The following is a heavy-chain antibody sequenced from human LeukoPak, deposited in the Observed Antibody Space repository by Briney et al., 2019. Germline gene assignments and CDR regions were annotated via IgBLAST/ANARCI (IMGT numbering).Heavy chain of an antibody. D-gene: IGHD2-2*01. J-gene: IGHJ6*02. Sequence: GGSLRLSCAASGFTFSSYEMNWVRQAPGKGLEWVSYISSSGSTIYYADSVKGRFTISRDNAKNSLYLQMNSLRAEDTAVYYCARGSGYCSSTSCLDYYYGMDVRGQGTTVTVSS. CDR1: GFTFSSYE. CDR2: ISSSGSTI. CDR3: ARGSGYCSSTSCLDYYYGMDV. V-gene: IGHV3-48*03.